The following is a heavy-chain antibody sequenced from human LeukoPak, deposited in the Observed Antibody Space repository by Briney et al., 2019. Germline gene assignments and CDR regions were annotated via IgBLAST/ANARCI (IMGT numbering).Heavy chain of an antibody. CDR1: GFSFSGYG. Sequence: GGSLRLSCEASGFSFSGYGMHWVRQAPGKGLEWVALIRNDRSDKFYADFVKGRFTISRDNSKNTLYMQMNSLRIEDTALYYCAKGEYGSFYMDVWGKGTTVIVS. V-gene: IGHV3-30*02. D-gene: IGHD2/OR15-2a*01. J-gene: IGHJ6*03. CDR3: AKGEYGSFYMDV. CDR2: IRNDRSDK.